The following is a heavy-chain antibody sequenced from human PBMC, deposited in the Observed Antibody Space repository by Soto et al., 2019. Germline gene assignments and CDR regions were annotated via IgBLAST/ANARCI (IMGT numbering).Heavy chain of an antibody. D-gene: IGHD3-9*01. CDR3: ASGLPYDILTGYGYYGMDV. J-gene: IGHJ6*02. CDR1: GGTFSSYA. Sequence: ASVKVSCKASGGTFSSYAISWVRQAPGQGLEWMGGIIPIFGTANYAQKFQGRVTITADESTSTAYMELSSLRSEDTAVYYCASGLPYDILTGYGYYGMDVWGQGTTVTVSS. V-gene: IGHV1-69*13. CDR2: IIPIFGTA.